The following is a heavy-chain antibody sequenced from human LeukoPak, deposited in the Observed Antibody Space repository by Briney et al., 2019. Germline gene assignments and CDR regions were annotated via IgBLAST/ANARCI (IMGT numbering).Heavy chain of an antibody. CDR3: AKDYEYGVPTYYFDY. J-gene: IGHJ4*02. CDR2: ISGSGGST. V-gene: IGHV3-23*01. D-gene: IGHD3-16*01. Sequence: LSGGSLRLSCAASGFTFSSYAMSWVRQAPGKGLEWVSAISGSGGSTYYADSVKGRFTISRDNSKNTLYLQMNSLRAEDTAVYYCAKDYEYGVPTYYFDYWGQGTLVTVSS. CDR1: GFTFSSYA.